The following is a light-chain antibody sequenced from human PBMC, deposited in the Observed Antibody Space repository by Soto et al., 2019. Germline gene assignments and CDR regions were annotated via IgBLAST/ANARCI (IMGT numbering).Light chain of an antibody. CDR1: QNVSSNL. J-gene: IGKJ1*01. CDR2: GES. CDR3: QKYGNFWT. V-gene: IGKV3-20*01. Sequence: TVLTQYPGTLSLSPGERSTLSCMASQNVSSNLLVWYQQHPGQAPRLLIYGESSRATGIPDRFSGSGSGTDFSLTIRRLEPDDFAVYYCQKYGNFWTVGQGTKVDIK.